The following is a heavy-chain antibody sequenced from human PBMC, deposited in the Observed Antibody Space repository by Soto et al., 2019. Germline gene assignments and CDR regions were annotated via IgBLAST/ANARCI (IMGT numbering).Heavy chain of an antibody. J-gene: IGHJ4*02. V-gene: IGHV1-69*02. D-gene: IGHD2-2*01. CDR3: ASSLAYCSSTSCYYFDY. Sequence: VASVMVSCKASGGTFSSYTISWVRQAPGQGLEWMGRIIPILGIANYAQKFQGRVTITADKSTSTAYMELSSLRSEDTAVYYCASSLAYCSSTSCYYFDYWGQGTLVTVSS. CDR2: IIPILGIA. CDR1: GGTFSSYT.